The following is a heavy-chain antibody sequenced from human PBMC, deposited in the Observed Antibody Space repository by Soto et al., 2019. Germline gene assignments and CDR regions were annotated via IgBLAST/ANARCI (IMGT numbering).Heavy chain of an antibody. CDR1: GFTFSNYG. CDR3: ARDQSAYNHLGDD. Sequence: QVQLVESGGGVVQPGRSLRLSCAASGFTFSNYGIHWVRQAPGKGLEWVAVIWYDGGYKYADSVKGRFTISRDNSKNTLYLQMNSLRVEVTAVYYCARDQSAYNHLGDDWGQGTLVTVSS. V-gene: IGHV3-33*01. J-gene: IGHJ4*02. D-gene: IGHD1-1*01. CDR2: IWYDGGYK.